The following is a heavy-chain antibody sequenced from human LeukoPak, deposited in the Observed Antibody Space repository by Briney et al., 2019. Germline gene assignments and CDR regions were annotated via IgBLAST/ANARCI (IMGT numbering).Heavy chain of an antibody. Sequence: GGSLRLSCAASGFAFSTFAMSWVRQAPGKGLEWVSAISSGGGGTYYTDSVKGRFTISRDNSKNTLYLQMNTLRAEDRAVYYCAKENPVGGTNYFDYWGQGTLVTVAS. J-gene: IGHJ4*02. CDR1: GFAFSTFA. CDR2: ISSGGGGT. V-gene: IGHV3-23*01. CDR3: AKENPVGGTNYFDY. D-gene: IGHD1-26*01.